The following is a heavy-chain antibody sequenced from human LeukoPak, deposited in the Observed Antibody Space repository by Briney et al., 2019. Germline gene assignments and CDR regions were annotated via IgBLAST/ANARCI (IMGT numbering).Heavy chain of an antibody. CDR1: GYTFTGSY. D-gene: IGHD4-17*01. J-gene: IGHJ4*02. V-gene: IGHV1-2*02. Sequence: ASVKVSFKASGYTFTGSYLHWVRQAPGQGLEWMGWINPNSGATNYARQFQGRVTMTRDTSISTAYMELSRLRSDDTAVYHCARGLTTVTFDCWGQGTLVTVTS. CDR3: ARGLTTVTFDC. CDR2: INPNSGAT.